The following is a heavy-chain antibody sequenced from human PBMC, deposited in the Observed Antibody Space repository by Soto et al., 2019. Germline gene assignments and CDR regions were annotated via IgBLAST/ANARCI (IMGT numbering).Heavy chain of an antibody. D-gene: IGHD1-20*01. Sequence: GGSLRLSCAASGFTLSSYAMSWVRQAPGKGLEWVSVTSGSGGSTDYADSVKGRFTSSRDDSRNILYLQMNTLRADDTAVYYCAKSLARYVGGMDVRGQGTTVTVSS. CDR1: GFTLSSYA. J-gene: IGHJ6*02. CDR2: TSGSGGST. CDR3: AKSLARYVGGMDV. V-gene: IGHV3-23*01.